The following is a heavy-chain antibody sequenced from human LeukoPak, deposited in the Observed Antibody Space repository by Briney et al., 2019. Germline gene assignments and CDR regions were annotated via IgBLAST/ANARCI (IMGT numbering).Heavy chain of an antibody. Sequence: GGSLRLSCAASGFTFDDYAMHWVRQAPGKGLEWVSGISWNSGSIGYADSVKGRFTISRDNAKNSLYPQMNSLRAEDTALYYCAKDMIGGDYYYGMDVWGQGTTVTVSS. CDR2: ISWNSGSI. CDR1: GFTFDDYA. CDR3: AKDMIGGDYYYGMDV. J-gene: IGHJ6*02. V-gene: IGHV3-9*01. D-gene: IGHD2-15*01.